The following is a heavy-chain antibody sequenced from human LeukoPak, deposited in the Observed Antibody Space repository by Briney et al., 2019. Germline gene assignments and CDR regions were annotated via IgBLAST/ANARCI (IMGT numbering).Heavy chain of an antibody. D-gene: IGHD6-6*01. Sequence: AASVKVSCKASGYTFTSYGISWVRQAPGQGLEWMGWISAYNGNTNYAQKLQGRVTMTADTSTSTAYMELRSLRSDDTAVYYCARGRIAARRAGGDYFDYWGQGTLVTVSS. V-gene: IGHV1-18*01. CDR2: ISAYNGNT. CDR1: GYTFTSYG. CDR3: ARGRIAARRAGGDYFDY. J-gene: IGHJ4*02.